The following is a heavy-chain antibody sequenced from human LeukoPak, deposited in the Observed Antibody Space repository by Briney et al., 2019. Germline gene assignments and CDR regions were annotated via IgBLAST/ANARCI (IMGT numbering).Heavy chain of an antibody. V-gene: IGHV3-11*04. CDR1: GFTFGDYF. CDR3: ARDQGFCTSPSCPLDY. CDR2: ISSSSTTI. J-gene: IGHJ4*02. D-gene: IGHD2-2*01. Sequence: PGGSLRLSGAASGFTFGDYFMSWIRQAPGKGLEGVSYISSSSTTIYYADSVKGRFTISRDNAKNSLYLQMDSLRAEDTAVYYCARDQGFCTSPSCPLDYWGQGTLVTVSS.